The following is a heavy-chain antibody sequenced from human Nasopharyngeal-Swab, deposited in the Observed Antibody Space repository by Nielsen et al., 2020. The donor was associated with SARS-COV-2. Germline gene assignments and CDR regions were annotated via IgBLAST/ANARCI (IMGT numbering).Heavy chain of an antibody. CDR1: GFTFSDYY. J-gene: IGHJ4*02. V-gene: IGHV3-11*04. CDR2: ISSSGSTI. CDR3: ARGRPLGGYYFGYFDY. Sequence: GGSLRLFCAASGFTFSDYYMSWIRQAPGKGLEWVSYISSSGSTIYYADSVKGRFTISRDNAKNSLYLQMNSLRAEDTAVYFCARGRPLGGYYFGYFDYWGQGTLVTVSS. D-gene: IGHD3-3*01.